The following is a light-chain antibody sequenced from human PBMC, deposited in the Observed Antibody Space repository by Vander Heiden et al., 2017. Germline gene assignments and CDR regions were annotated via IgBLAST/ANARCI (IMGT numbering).Light chain of an antibody. CDR3: QQYHSYPLT. J-gene: IGKJ4*01. CDR1: QDIANY. Sequence: LHLPPSPSSLSASIGDRVTITCRASQDIANYLAWYQQKPGKAPKSLIYAAWSLQSGVPSTFSGSGYGTDFTLTISSLQPEDFATYYCQQYHSYPLTFGGGTTVEI. CDR2: AAW. V-gene: IGKV1-16*01.